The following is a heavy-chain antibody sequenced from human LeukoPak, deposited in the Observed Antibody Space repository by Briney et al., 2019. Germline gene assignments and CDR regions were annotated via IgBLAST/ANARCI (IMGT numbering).Heavy chain of an antibody. CDR3: ARVRNNYNSSGFSALDY. CDR1: DCCFSSYG. V-gene: IGHV3-33*01. Sequence: GFSLRLSYAPSDCCFSSYGMHWFRRAPAQGLQGVESLCYDGTNKSHADSATGRFPISIYYYQSTLYLQMNSLRAEDTAVYYCARVRNNYNSSGFSALDYWGQETLVTVSS. J-gene: IGHJ4*02. D-gene: IGHD3-22*01. CDR2: LCYDGTNK.